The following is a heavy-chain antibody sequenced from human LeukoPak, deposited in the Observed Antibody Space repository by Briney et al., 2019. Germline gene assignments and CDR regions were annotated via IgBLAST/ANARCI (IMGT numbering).Heavy chain of an antibody. CDR2: ISWNSGSI. D-gene: IGHD3-22*01. J-gene: IGHJ4*02. CDR1: GFTFDDYA. Sequence: SGGSLRLSCAASGFTFDDYAMHWVRQAPGKGLEWVSGISWNSGSIGYADSVKGRFTISRDNAKNSLYLQMNSLRAEDTALYYCAKDGTYYYDGSGYWGYFDYWGQGTLVTVSS. V-gene: IGHV3-9*01. CDR3: AKDGTYYYDGSGYWGYFDY.